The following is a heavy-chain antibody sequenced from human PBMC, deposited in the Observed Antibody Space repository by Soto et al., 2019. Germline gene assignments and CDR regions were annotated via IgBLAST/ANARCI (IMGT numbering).Heavy chain of an antibody. V-gene: IGHV3-48*02. CDR1: GFTFSSYS. Sequence: GGSLRLSCAASGFTFSSYSMNWVRQAPGKGLEWVSYISSSSSTIYYADSVKGRFTISRDNAKNSLYLQMNSLRDEDTAVYYCARGLSSPGGYYYYGMDVWGQGTTVTVSS. D-gene: IGHD6-13*01. CDR2: ISSSSSTI. CDR3: ARGLSSPGGYYYYGMDV. J-gene: IGHJ6*02.